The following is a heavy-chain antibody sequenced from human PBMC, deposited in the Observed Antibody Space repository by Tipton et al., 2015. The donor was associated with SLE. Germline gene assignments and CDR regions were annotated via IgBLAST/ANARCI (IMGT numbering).Heavy chain of an antibody. V-gene: IGHV3-43*02. CDR2: ISWDGGST. Sequence: GSLRLSCAASGFTFSSYEMNWVRQAPGKGLEWVSLISWDGGSTYYADSVKGRFTISRDNSKNSLYLQMNSLRTEDTALYYCAKGKPVGYYMDVWGKGTTVTVSS. CDR1: GFTFSSYE. CDR3: AKGKPVGYYMDV. D-gene: IGHD4-23*01. J-gene: IGHJ6*03.